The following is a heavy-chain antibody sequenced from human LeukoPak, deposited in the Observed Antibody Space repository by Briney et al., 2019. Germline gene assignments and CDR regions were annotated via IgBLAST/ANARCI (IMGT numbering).Heavy chain of an antibody. CDR2: IDTNTGNP. CDR3: ANCYDSSGFFAY. D-gene: IGHD3-22*01. CDR1: GYTFTKYA. J-gene: IGHJ4*02. V-gene: IGHV7-4-1*02. Sequence: ASVKVSCKGSGYTFTKYAISWVRQAPGQGLEYMGWIDTNTGNPTYAQGLTGRFVFSLDTSVSTAYLQISSLKAEDSAIYFCANCYDSSGFFAYWGQGTLVTVSS.